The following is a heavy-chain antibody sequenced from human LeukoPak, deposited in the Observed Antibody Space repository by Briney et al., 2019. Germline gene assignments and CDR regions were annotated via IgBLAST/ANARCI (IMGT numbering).Heavy chain of an antibody. CDR1: GFTFSTYG. V-gene: IGHV3-30*18. CDR2: ILYDGSNK. Sequence: GGSLRLSCAASGFTFSTYGMHWVRQAPGKGLEWVAIILYDGSNKYYADSVKGRFTVSRDNAKHTLYLQMSSLRAEDTAIYYCAKEFSSGLYYFDHWGQGAPVTVSS. D-gene: IGHD6-19*01. CDR3: AKEFSSGLYYFDH. J-gene: IGHJ4*02.